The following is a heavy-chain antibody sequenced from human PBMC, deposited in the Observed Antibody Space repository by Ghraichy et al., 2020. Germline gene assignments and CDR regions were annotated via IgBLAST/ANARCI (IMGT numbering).Heavy chain of an antibody. CDR1: GYTFTSYG. CDR2: ISAYNGNT. Sequence: ASVKVSCKASGYTFTSYGISWVRQAPGQGLEWMGWISAYNGNTNYAQKLQGRVTMTTDTSTSTAYMELRSLRSDDTAVYYCARDRGNYGDYFDYDYYGMDVWGQGTTVTVSS. V-gene: IGHV1-18*04. CDR3: ARDRGNYGDYFDYDYYGMDV. J-gene: IGHJ6*02. D-gene: IGHD4-17*01.